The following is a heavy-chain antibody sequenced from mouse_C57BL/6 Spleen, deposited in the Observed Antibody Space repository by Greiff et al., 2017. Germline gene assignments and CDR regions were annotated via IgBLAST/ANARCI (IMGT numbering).Heavy chain of an antibody. Sequence: VQLVESGAELVRPGASVKLSCKASGYTFTDYYINWVQQRPGQGLEWIARIYPGSGNTYYNEKFKSKATLTAEKSSSTAYMQLSSLTSEDSAVYFYEREIYYAFDYWGQGTTLTVSS. CDR3: EREIYYAFDY. V-gene: IGHV1-76*01. J-gene: IGHJ2*01. CDR2: IYPGSGNT. D-gene: IGHD2-1*01. CDR1: GYTFTDYY.